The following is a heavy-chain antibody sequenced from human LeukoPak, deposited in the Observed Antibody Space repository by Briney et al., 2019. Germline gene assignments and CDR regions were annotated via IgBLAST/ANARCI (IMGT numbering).Heavy chain of an antibody. CDR1: GGTFSSYA. Sequence: ASVKVSCKASGGTFSSYAISWVRQAPGQGLEWMGGIIPIFGTANYAQKFQGRVTITTDESTSTAYMELNSLRSEDTAVYYCARDPGPHYFDYWGQGTLVTVSS. V-gene: IGHV1-69*05. J-gene: IGHJ4*02. CDR3: ARDPGPHYFDY. CDR2: IIPIFGTA.